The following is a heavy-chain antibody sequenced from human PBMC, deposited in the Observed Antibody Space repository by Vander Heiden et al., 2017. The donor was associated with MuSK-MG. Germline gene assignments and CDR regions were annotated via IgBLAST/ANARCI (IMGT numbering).Heavy chain of an antibody. V-gene: IGHV3-9*01. D-gene: IGHD6-6*01. CDR3: AKDRGSSPRIGANDY. J-gene: IGHJ4*02. CDR2: ISWNSGSI. CDR1: GFTFDDYA. Sequence: EVQLVESGGGLVQPGRSLRLSCAASGFTFDDYAMHWVRQAPGKGLEWVSGISWNSGSIGYADSVKGRFTISRDNAKNSLYLQMNSLRAEDTALYYCAKDRGSSPRIGANDYWGQGTLVTVSS.